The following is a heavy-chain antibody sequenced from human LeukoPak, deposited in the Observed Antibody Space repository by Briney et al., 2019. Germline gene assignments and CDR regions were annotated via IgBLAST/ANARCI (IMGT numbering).Heavy chain of an antibody. D-gene: IGHD3-3*01. V-gene: IGHV4-30-4*08. J-gene: IGHJ3*02. CDR1: GGSISSGDYL. Sequence: PSETLSLTCAVSGGSISSGDYLWSWVRQPPGKGLEWIGYIYYGGSTDYNPSLKSRVTISVGTSKNQFSLKLSSVTAADTAVYYCARDGFWSGPDAFDIWGQGTMVTVSS. CDR3: ARDGFWSGPDAFDI. CDR2: IYYGGST.